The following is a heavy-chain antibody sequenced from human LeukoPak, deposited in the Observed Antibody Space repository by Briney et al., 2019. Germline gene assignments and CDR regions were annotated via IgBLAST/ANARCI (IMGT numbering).Heavy chain of an antibody. CDR3: ARGGITLVPP. CDR1: GFTFSSYE. J-gene: IGHJ5*02. CDR2: ISSSGSTI. V-gene: IGHV3-48*03. D-gene: IGHD3-10*01. Sequence: PGGSLRLFCAASGFTFSSYEMNWVRQAPGKGLEWVSYISSSGSTIYYADSVKGRLTISRDNAKNSLYLQMNSLRAEDTAVYYCARGGITLVPPWGQGTLVTVSS.